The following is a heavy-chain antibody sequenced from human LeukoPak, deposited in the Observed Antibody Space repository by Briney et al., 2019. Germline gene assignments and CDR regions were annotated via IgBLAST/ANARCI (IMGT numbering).Heavy chain of an antibody. D-gene: IGHD1-26*01. V-gene: IGHV4-4*02. Sequence: PSETLSLTCAVSGGSISSSNWWSWVRQPPGKGLEWIGEIYHSGSTYYNPSLKSRVTISVDTSKNQFSLNVSSVTAADTAVYYCARSSGSFDSWGQGTLVTVSS. CDR3: ARSSGSFDS. CDR2: IYHSGST. CDR1: GGSISSSNW. J-gene: IGHJ4*02.